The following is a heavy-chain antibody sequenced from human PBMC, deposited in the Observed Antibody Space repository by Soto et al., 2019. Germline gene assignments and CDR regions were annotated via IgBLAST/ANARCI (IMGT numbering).Heavy chain of an antibody. V-gene: IGHV3-30*18. CDR3: AKTPMVRGVSAFDI. CDR1: GFTFSSYG. J-gene: IGHJ3*02. D-gene: IGHD3-10*01. CDR2: ISYDGSNK. Sequence: QVQLVESGGGVVQPGRSLRLSCAASGFTFSSYGMHWVRQAPGKGLEWVAVISYDGSNKYYADSVKGRFTISRDNSKNTLYLQMNSLRAGDTAVYYCAKTPMVRGVSAFDIWGQGTMVTVSS.